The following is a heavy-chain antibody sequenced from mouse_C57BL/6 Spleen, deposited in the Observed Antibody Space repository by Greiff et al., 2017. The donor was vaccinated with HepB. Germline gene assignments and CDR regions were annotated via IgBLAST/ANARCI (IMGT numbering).Heavy chain of an antibody. CDR1: GFTFSSYG. Sequence: EVKLMESGGDLVKPGGSLKLSCAASGFTFSSYGMSWVRQTPDKRLEWVATISSGGSYTYYADSVKGHFTISRDNAKNTLYLQMSSLKSEDTAMYYSARPQFDDWGQGTTLTVSS. V-gene: IGHV5-6*01. CDR2: ISSGGSYT. J-gene: IGHJ2*01. CDR3: ARPQFDD. D-gene: IGHD3-2*02.